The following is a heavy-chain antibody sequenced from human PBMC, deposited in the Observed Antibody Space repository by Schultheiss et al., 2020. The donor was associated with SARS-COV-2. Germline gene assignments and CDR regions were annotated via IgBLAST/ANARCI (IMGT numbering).Heavy chain of an antibody. V-gene: IGHV4-59*12. CDR1: GGSISSYY. CDR3: ARVVRDYGDPNFDY. J-gene: IGHJ4*02. CDR2: IYYSGST. D-gene: IGHD4-17*01. Sequence: SETLSLTCTVSGGSISSYYWSWIRQPPGKGLEWIGYIYYSGSTNYNPSLKSRVTISVDTSKNQFSLKLSSVTAADTAVYYCARVVRDYGDPNFDYWGQGTLVTVSS.